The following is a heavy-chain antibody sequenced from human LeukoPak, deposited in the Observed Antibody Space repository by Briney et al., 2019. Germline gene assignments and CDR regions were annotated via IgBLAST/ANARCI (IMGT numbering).Heavy chain of an antibody. J-gene: IGHJ5*02. Sequence: PSETLSLTCAVYGGSFSGYYWSWIRQPPGKGLEWIGEINHSGSTSYNPSLKSRVTISVDTSKNQFSLKLSSVTAADTAVYYCARSGYSYGSGHNWFDPWGQGTLVTVSS. V-gene: IGHV4-34*01. CDR2: INHSGST. CDR1: GGSFSGYY. CDR3: ARSGYSYGSGHNWFDP. D-gene: IGHD5-18*01.